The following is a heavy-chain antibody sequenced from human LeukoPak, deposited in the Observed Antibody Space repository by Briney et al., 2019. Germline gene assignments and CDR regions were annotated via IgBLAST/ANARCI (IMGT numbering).Heavy chain of an antibody. CDR2: ISSSSSYI. J-gene: IGHJ4*02. CDR1: GFTFSSYA. D-gene: IGHD5-18*01. Sequence: PGGSLRLSCAASGFTFSSYAMSWVRQAPGKGLEWVSSISSSSSYIYYADSVKGRFTISRDNAKNSLYLQMNSLRAEDTAVYYYARTIQLWLGVDYWGQGTLVTVSS. V-gene: IGHV3-21*01. CDR3: ARTIQLWLGVDY.